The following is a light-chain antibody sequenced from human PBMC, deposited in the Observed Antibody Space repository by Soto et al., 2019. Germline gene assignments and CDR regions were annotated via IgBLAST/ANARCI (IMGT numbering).Light chain of an antibody. Sequence: SYELTQAPSVSVAPGQTATISCGGNNIGTKSVHWYQQRPGQAPVVVVYDNRDRPSGIPDRFSGSNSGNTATLTINRVEPGEEAAYYCQVWDSGSDHPGVFGGGTKLTVL. CDR3: QVWDSGSDHPGV. CDR2: DNR. J-gene: IGLJ3*02. CDR1: NIGTKS. V-gene: IGLV3-21*02.